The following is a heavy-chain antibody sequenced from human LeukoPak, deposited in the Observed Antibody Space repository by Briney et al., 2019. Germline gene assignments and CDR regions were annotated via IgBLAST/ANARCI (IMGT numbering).Heavy chain of an antibody. CDR1: GYTFTGYY. CDR3: VRDSYYGSGRPYYYMDV. V-gene: IGHV1-2*02. CDR2: INPNSGGT. Sequence: ASVKVSCKASGYTFTGYYMHWVRQAPGQGLEWMGWINPNSGGTNYAQKFQGRVTMTRDTSISTAYMELSRLRSDDTAVYYCVRDSYYGSGRPYYYMDVWGKGTTVTVSS. J-gene: IGHJ6*03. D-gene: IGHD3-10*01.